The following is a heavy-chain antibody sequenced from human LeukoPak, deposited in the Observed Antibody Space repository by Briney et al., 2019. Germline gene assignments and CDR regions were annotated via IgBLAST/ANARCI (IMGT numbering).Heavy chain of an antibody. D-gene: IGHD2-15*01. CDR2: ISSNGGST. V-gene: IGHV3-64*01. CDR1: GFTFSSYA. CDR3: ARGCSCGSCWVY. J-gene: IGHJ4*02. Sequence: GGSLRLSCAASGFTFSSYAMHWVRQAPGKGLEYVSAISSNGGSTYYANSVKGRFTISRDNSKNTLYLQMGSLRAEDMAVYYCARGCSCGSCWVYWGQGTLVTVSS.